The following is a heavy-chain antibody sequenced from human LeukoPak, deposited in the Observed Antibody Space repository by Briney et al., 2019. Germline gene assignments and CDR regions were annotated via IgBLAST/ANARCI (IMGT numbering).Heavy chain of an antibody. J-gene: IGHJ6*02. CDR1: GGSFSGYY. CDR2: INHSGST. D-gene: IGHD2-15*01. Sequence: SEALSLTCAVYGGSFSGYYWSWIRQPPGKGLEWIGEINHSGSTNYNPSLKSRVTISVDTSKNQFSLNLSSVTAADTAVYYCARGGEYCSGGSCYYYSGMDVWGQGTTVTVSS. V-gene: IGHV4-34*01. CDR3: ARGGEYCSGGSCYYYSGMDV.